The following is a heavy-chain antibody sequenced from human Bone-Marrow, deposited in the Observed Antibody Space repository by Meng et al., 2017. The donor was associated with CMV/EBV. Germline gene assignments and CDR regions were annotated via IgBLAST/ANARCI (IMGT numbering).Heavy chain of an antibody. V-gene: IGHV3-21*01. J-gene: IGHJ4*02. CDR3: ARGNIAVAGTGSDY. Sequence: GGSLRLSCAASGFTFSSYSMNWVRQAPGKGLKWVSSISSSSSYIYYADSVKGRFTISRDNAKNSLYLQMNSLKAEDTAVYYCARGNIAVAGTGSDYWGQGTLVTVSS. CDR1: GFTFSSYS. D-gene: IGHD6-19*01. CDR2: ISSSSSYI.